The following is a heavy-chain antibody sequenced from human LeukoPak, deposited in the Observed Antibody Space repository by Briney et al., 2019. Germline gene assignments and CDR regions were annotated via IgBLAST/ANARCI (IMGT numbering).Heavy chain of an antibody. V-gene: IGHV3-21*06. D-gene: IGHD5-24*01. Sequence: GRSLRLSSAPSGFTFSSYAMNSGPQAPGKGLEWGSAISSSSTYIYYADSVKGRFTISRDNAENSLYLQMNGLRVEDTAVYFCARGEQKATITGLDSWGQGTLVTVSS. CDR3: ARGEQKATITGLDS. CDR2: ISSSSTYI. J-gene: IGHJ4*02. CDR1: GFTFSSYA.